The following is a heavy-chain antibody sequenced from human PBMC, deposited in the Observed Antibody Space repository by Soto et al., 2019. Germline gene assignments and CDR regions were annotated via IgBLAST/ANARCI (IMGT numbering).Heavy chain of an antibody. J-gene: IGHJ4*02. D-gene: IGHD3-22*01. CDR2: INTSGGST. CDR1: GYIFTNHY. CDR3: ARADYYDSSGFYSDC. Sequence: QVQLVQSGAEVKKPGASVKVSCKASGYIFTNHYIHWVRQAAGQGLEWMGIINTSGGSTNYLQKFQGRTTITRDISTSTVYMELSILRSEDTAVYFCARADYYDSSGFYSDCWGQGTLVTVSS. V-gene: IGHV1-46*03.